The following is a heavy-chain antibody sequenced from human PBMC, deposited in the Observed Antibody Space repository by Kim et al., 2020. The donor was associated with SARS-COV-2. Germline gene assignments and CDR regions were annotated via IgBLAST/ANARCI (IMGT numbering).Heavy chain of an antibody. Sequence: GGSLRLSCAASGFTFSSYWMHWVRQAPGKGLVWVSRINSDGSTTYYANSVKGRFTISRDNAKNTLYLQMNSLRAEDTAVYYCARGNYYGMDVWGQGTTVTVSS. CDR2: INSDGSTT. CDR1: GFTFSSYW. J-gene: IGHJ6*02. V-gene: IGHV3-74*01. CDR3: ARGNYYGMDV.